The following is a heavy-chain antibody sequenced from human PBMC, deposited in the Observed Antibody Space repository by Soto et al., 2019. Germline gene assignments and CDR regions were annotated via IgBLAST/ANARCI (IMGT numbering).Heavy chain of an antibody. CDR2: LDPSDSYT. CDR3: ARGGEGSEMATIEPY. Sequence: EVQLVQSGAEAKKPGESLRISCKGSGYSFTSYWISWVRQMPGKGLEWMGRLDPSDSYTTYSPSFQGHVTISADKSISTAYLQWSSLKASDTAMYYCARGGEGSEMATIEPYWGQGTLVTVSS. D-gene: IGHD5-12*01. V-gene: IGHV5-10-1*03. CDR1: GYSFTSYW. J-gene: IGHJ4*02.